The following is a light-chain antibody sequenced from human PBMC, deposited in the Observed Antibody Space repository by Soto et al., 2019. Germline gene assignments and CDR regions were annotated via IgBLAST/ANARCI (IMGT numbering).Light chain of an antibody. V-gene: IGKV3-15*01. Sequence: EIVMTQSPATLSVSPGDSATLSCRASQSVSNNLAWYHQKPGQAPRVLIYGASIRATGVPARFSGSGSGTECTLTISSLQSEDFALFYCQQYDNWPLTFGQGTKVEIK. J-gene: IGKJ1*01. CDR2: GAS. CDR3: QQYDNWPLT. CDR1: QSVSNN.